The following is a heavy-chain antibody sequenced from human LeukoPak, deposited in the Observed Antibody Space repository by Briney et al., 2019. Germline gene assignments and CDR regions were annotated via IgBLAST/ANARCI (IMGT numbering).Heavy chain of an antibody. Sequence: GRSLRLSCSASGFTFSSYAMHWVRQAPGKGLEWVAVISYDGVNKYYADSVKGRFTISRDNSKNTLYLQMNSLRAEDTAVYYCARDRAPGQRQLVPDAFDIWGQGTMVTVSS. CDR2: ISYDGVNK. V-gene: IGHV3-30*04. CDR1: GFTFSSYA. D-gene: IGHD6-13*01. J-gene: IGHJ3*02. CDR3: ARDRAPGQRQLVPDAFDI.